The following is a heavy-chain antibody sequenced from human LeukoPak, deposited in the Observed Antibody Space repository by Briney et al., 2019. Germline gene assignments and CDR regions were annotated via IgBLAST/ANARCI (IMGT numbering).Heavy chain of an antibody. J-gene: IGHJ4*02. CDR1: GFIFSDYG. CDR2: VRNDGGDK. Sequence: GGSLRLSCAASGFIFSDYGMHWVRQAPGKGLEWVTMVRNDGGDKYYADSVRGRFTISRDNSKNTLYLQMNSLRPEDTAVYYCAKHYYGSGSQKYFFDYWGQGTLVTVSS. CDR3: AKHYYGSGSQKYFFDY. D-gene: IGHD3-10*01. V-gene: IGHV3-30*02.